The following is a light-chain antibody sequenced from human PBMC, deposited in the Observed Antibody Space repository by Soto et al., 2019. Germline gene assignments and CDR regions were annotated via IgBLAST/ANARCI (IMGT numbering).Light chain of an antibody. CDR2: DAS. CDR3: QQRGNWRLT. J-gene: IGKJ4*01. Sequence: EVVLTQSPGTLSLSLGERATLSCRASQSVGRYLAWYQQRPGQAPRLLIYDASNRAAGVPARFSGSGSGTVFTLTISSLQSEDAAVYYCQQRGNWRLTFGGGTKVEIQ. V-gene: IGKV3-11*01. CDR1: QSVGRY.